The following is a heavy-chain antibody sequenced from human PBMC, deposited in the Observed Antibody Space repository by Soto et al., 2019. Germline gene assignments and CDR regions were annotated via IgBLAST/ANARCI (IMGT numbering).Heavy chain of an antibody. Sequence: ASVKVSCKASGYTFTSYGISWVRQAPGQGLEWMGWISAYNGNTNYAQKIQGRVTMTTDTSTSTAYIELRSLRSDDTAVYYCARVHSSAYYYVYWGQGTLVTVSS. CDR1: GYTFTSYG. CDR3: ARVHSSAYYYVY. V-gene: IGHV1-18*01. D-gene: IGHD3-22*01. J-gene: IGHJ4*02. CDR2: ISAYNGNT.